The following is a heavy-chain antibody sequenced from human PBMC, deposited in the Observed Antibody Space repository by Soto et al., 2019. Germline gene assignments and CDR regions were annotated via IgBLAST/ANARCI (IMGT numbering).Heavy chain of an antibody. D-gene: IGHD6-6*01. V-gene: IGHV1-69*02. CDR1: GGTFSSYT. CDR2: IIPILGIA. J-gene: IGHJ6*03. CDR3: ARGGSSRPSGYYYYMDV. Sequence: SVKVSCKASGGTFSSYTISWVRQAPGQGLEWMGRIIPILGIANYAQKFQGRVTITVDKSTSTAYMELSSLRSEDTAVYYCARGGSSRPSGYYYYMDVWGKGTTVTVSS.